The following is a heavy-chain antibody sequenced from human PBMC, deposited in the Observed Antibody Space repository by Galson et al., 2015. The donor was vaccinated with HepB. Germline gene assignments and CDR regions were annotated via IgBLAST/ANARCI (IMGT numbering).Heavy chain of an antibody. V-gene: IGHV3-21*01. CDR2: ISSSSSYI. D-gene: IGHD2-2*01. CDR1: GFTFSSYS. CDR3: ARDMVVVPAAGNTPYYFDY. Sequence: SLRLSCAASGFTFSSYSMNWVRQAPGKGLEWVSSISSSSSYIYYADSVKGRFTISRDNAKNSLYLQMNSLRAEDTAVYHCARDMVVVPAAGNTPYYFDYWGQGTLVTVSS. J-gene: IGHJ4*02.